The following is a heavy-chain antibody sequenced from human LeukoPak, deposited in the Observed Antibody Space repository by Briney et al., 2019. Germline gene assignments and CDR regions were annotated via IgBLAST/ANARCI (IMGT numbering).Heavy chain of an antibody. CDR1: GFTFSSYS. CDR3: AKNRLALNN. J-gene: IGHJ4*02. Sequence: PGGSLRLSCAASGFTFSSYSMTWVRQAPGKGLEWVSSISSSSSYIYYADSLKGRFTISRDNAKNSLYLQMNSLRAEDTAVYYCAKNRLALNNWGQGTLVTVSS. CDR2: ISSSSSYI. V-gene: IGHV3-21*04.